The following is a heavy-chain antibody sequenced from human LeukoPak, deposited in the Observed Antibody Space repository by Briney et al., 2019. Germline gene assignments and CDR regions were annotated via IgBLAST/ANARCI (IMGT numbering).Heavy chain of an antibody. CDR3: ARDRGVTLFYYGMDV. D-gene: IGHD2-21*02. V-gene: IGHV3-11*04. CDR2: ISSSGGTI. CDR1: GFTVSSTY. J-gene: IGHJ6*02. Sequence: GGSLRLSCTSSGFTVSSTYISWVRQAPGKGLEWVSYISSSGGTIYYADSVKGRFTISRDSAKNSLYLQMNSLRAEDTAVYYCARDRGVTLFYYGMDVWGQGTTVTVSS.